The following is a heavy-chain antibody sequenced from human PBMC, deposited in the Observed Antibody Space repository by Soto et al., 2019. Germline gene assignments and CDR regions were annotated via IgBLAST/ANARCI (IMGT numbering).Heavy chain of an antibody. J-gene: IGHJ6*02. CDR1: GGSISSGGYY. Sequence: QVQLQESGPGLVKPSQTLSLTCTVSGGSISSGGYYWSWIRQHPGKGLEWIGYIYYSGSTYYNPSLKSRVTISVDTSKNQFSLKLSSVTAADTAVYYCARGAYDFWSGYYSYYYYGMDVWGQGTTVTVSS. D-gene: IGHD3-3*01. CDR2: IYYSGST. CDR3: ARGAYDFWSGYYSYYYYGMDV. V-gene: IGHV4-31*03.